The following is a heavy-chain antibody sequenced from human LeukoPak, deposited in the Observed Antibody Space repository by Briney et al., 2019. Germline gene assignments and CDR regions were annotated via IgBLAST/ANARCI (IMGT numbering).Heavy chain of an antibody. CDR3: ARHYWAIDNWFDP. V-gene: IGHV4-30-4*08. J-gene: IGHJ5*02. Sequence: SETLPLTCTVSGGSISSGDYYWSWIRQPPGKGLEWIGYIYYSGSTYYNPSLKSRVTISVDTSKNQFSLKLSSVTAADTAVYYCARHYWAIDNWFDPWGQGTLVTVSS. CDR2: IYYSGST. CDR1: GGSISSGDYY. D-gene: IGHD2-8*02.